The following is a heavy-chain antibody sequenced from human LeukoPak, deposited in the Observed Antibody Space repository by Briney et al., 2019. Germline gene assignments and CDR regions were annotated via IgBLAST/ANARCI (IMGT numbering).Heavy chain of an antibody. CDR3: ARGVKLNFFGVARGFDY. D-gene: IGHD3-3*01. CDR1: GGAFSSSSYA. Sequence: SPSQTLTLTCRVSGGAFSSSSYAWCCIRQPAATGLEGSGRIYTRGSTNYYPALKSRINISVDTSQNQFSLKLSSRTAADPALYYCARGVKLNFFGVARGFDYWGQGTLVTVFS. V-gene: IGHV4-61*02. CDR2: IYTRGST. J-gene: IGHJ4*02.